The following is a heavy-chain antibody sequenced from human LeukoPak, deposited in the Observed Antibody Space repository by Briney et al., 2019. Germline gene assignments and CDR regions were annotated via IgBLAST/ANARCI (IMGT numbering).Heavy chain of an antibody. CDR2: IYNGGRT. CDR1: GVSISSNY. V-gene: IGHV4-59*01. D-gene: IGHD5-24*01. J-gene: IGHJ4*02. CDR3: ATLRDGYEFDY. Sequence: PSETLSLTCTVSGVSISSNYWSWIRQPPGEGLEWIVYIYNGGRTNYNPSLTSRVTISVDTSKNQFSLKLTSVTAADTAVYYCATLRDGYEFDYWGQGTLVTVSS.